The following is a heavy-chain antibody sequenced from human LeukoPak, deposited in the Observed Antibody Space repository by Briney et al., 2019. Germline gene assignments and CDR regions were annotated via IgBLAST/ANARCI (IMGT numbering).Heavy chain of an antibody. CDR1: GYTFTSYY. V-gene: IGHV1-46*01. J-gene: IGHJ4*02. Sequence: ASVKVSCKASGYTFTSYYMHWVRQAPGQGLEWMGIINPSGGSTSYAQKFQGRVTMTRDTSTSTVYMELSSLRSEDTAVYYCARGPIVVVPSEYYFDYWGQGTLVTVSS. CDR2: INPSGGST. D-gene: IGHD3-22*01. CDR3: ARGPIVVVPSEYYFDY.